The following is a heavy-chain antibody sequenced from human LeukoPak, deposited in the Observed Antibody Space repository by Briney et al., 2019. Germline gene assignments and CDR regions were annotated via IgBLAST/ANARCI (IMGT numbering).Heavy chain of an antibody. J-gene: IGHJ4*02. V-gene: IGHV1-46*04. CDR1: GYTFTSYY. Sequence: ASVKVSCMASGYTFTSYYMHWVRQAPGQGLEWVGIINPSVSSTSYAPKLQGRVTMTRDTSTNTVYMELSSLRSEDTAVYYCARAPANYGIDDYWGQGTLVTVSS. D-gene: IGHD3-10*01. CDR2: INPSVSST. CDR3: ARAPANYGIDDY.